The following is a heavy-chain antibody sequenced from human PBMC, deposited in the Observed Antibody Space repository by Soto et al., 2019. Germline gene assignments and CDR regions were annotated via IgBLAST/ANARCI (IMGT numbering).Heavy chain of an antibody. CDR1: GGSISSYC. J-gene: IGHJ5*02. CDR2: IYYSGST. Sequence: SETLSLTCPVSGGSISSYCWSWIRQPPGKGLEWIGYIYYSGSTNYNPSLKSRVTISVDTHKNQFSLKLSSVTAADTALYFCARGGQVRPINWLDPWGQGTMVTVSS. V-gene: IGHV4-59*01. CDR3: ARGGQVRPINWLDP.